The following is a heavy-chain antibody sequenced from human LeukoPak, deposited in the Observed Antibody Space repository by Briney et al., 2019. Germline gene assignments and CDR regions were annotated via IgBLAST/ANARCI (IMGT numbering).Heavy chain of an antibody. CDR1: GGSISSYY. CDR3: ARGGYYGSGNDFRFDP. CDR2: IHYTGST. J-gene: IGHJ5*02. V-gene: IGHV4-59*01. D-gene: IGHD3-10*01. Sequence: SSETLSLTCTVSGGSISSYYWSWIRQSPGKGLECIGYIHYTGSTNYNPSLKSRVTISVETSKNQFSQKLKSVTAADTAVYYCARGGYYGSGNDFRFDPWGQGTLVTVSS.